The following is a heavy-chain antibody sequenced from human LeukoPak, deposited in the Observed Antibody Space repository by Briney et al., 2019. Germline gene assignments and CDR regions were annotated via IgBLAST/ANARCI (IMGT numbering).Heavy chain of an antibody. CDR2: IYSGGST. J-gene: IGHJ4*02. Sequence: GGSLRLSCAASGITVSSNYMSWVRQAPGKGLEWVSVIYSGGSTYYADSVKGRFTISRHNSKNTLYLQMNSLTTEDTAVYYCARGVGSNAYWGQGALVTVSS. D-gene: IGHD1-26*01. CDR3: ARGVGSNAY. CDR1: GITVSSNY. V-gene: IGHV3-53*04.